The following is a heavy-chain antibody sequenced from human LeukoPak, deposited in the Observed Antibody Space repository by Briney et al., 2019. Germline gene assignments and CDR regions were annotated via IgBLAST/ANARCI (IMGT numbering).Heavy chain of an antibody. Sequence: GGSLRLSCAASGFTFSSYGMHWVRQAPGKGLGWVTFIRYDGSNQYYADSVKGRFTISRDNSKNTMYLQMNSLTAEDTAVYYCAKDANSGWSYFDYWGQGALVTVSS. V-gene: IGHV3-30*02. J-gene: IGHJ4*02. CDR2: IRYDGSNQ. CDR1: GFTFSSYG. D-gene: IGHD6-19*01. CDR3: AKDANSGWSYFDY.